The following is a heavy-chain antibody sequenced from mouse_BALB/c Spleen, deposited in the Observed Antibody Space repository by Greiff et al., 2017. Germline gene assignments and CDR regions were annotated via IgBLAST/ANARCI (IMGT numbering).Heavy chain of an antibody. V-gene: IGHV1-9*01. CDR3: ARFTEDYGSSYCFAY. CDR2: ILPGSGST. CDR1: GYTFSSYW. J-gene: IGHJ3*01. D-gene: IGHD1-1*01. Sequence: QVQLKQSGAELMKPGASVKISCKATGYTFSSYWIEWVKQRPGHGLEWIGEILPGSGSTNYNEKFKGKATFTADTSSNTAYMQLSSLTSEDSAVYYCARFTEDYGSSYCFAYWGQGTLVTVSA.